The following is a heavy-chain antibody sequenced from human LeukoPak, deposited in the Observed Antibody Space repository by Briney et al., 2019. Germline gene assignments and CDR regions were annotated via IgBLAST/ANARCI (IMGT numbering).Heavy chain of an antibody. V-gene: IGHV3-33*01. J-gene: IGHJ4*02. Sequence: PGGSLRLSCAASGFTFSTYGMHWVRQAPGKGLEWVAVVWFDGSNKYYEDSVKGRFTISRDNSKNSLYLQMSSLGAEATDVYYCARDNGYGSGNYYNYYFYYWGQRTLVTVSS. CDR1: GFTFSTYG. CDR3: ARDNGYGSGNYYNYYFYY. CDR2: VWFDGSNK. D-gene: IGHD3-10*01.